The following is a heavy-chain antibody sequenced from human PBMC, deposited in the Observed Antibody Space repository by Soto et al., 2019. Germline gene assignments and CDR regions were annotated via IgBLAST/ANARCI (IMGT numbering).Heavy chain of an antibody. V-gene: IGHV3-33*01. CDR2: IWYDGSNK. CDR1: GFTFISYG. J-gene: IGHJ5*02. D-gene: IGHD6-13*01. CDR3: AREIAAALNWFDP. Sequence: SLRLSCAASGFTFISYGMHWVRQAPVKWLEWVAVIWYDGSNKYYADSVKGRFTISRDNSKNTLYLHMNSLRAEITAVYYCAREIAAALNWFDPWGQGTLVTVSS.